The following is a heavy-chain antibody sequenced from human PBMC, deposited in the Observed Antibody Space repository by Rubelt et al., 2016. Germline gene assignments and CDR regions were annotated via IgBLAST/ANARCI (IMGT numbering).Heavy chain of an antibody. CDR3: ARGRREDIAAAGAFDY. Sequence: VSGGSISSYYWSWIRQPPGKGLEWIGYIYYSGSTNYNPSHKSRVTISVDTSKNQFSLKLSSVTAADTAVYYCARGRREDIAAAGAFDYWGQGTLVTVSS. CDR1: GGSISSYY. CDR2: IYYSGST. V-gene: IGHV4-59*08. J-gene: IGHJ4*02. D-gene: IGHD6-13*01.